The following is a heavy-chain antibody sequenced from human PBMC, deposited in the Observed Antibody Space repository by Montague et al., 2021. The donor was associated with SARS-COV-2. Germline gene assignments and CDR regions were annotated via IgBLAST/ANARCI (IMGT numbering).Heavy chain of an antibody. Sequence: PALVKPTQTLTLTCTFSGFSLSTSGVCVSWIRRPPGKALEWLTLIDWDDDKYYSTSLKTRLTISKDTSKNQVVLTMTNMNPVDTATYYCARSYGTTVVTRAFDYWGQGTWSPSPQ. V-gene: IGHV2-70*01. D-gene: IGHD4-23*01. CDR3: ARSYGTTVVTRAFDY. CDR1: GFSLSTSGVC. J-gene: IGHJ4*02. CDR2: IDWDDDK.